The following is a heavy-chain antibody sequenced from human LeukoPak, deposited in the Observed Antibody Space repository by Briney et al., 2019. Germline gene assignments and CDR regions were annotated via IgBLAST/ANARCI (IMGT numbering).Heavy chain of an antibody. Sequence: PSQTLSLTCTVSGGSISGGRYYWSWIRQPAGKRLDCIGRIYDSGRTNYKSALQSRVNISLDTSRNQFSLKLSSVPAADTAVYYCARHRRKVWFGELLVSYYYMDVWGKGTTVTISS. CDR2: IYDSGRT. D-gene: IGHD3-10*01. V-gene: IGHV4-61*02. CDR1: GGSISGGRYY. CDR3: ARHRRKVWFGELLVSYYYMDV. J-gene: IGHJ6*03.